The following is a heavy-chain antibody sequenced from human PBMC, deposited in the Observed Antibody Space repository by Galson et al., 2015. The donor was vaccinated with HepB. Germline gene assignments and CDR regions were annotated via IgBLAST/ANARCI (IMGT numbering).Heavy chain of an antibody. J-gene: IGHJ4*02. D-gene: IGHD4-17*01. Sequence: SLRLSCAASGLTLSGYWMHLVRQAPGKGLVWVSRISSDGTTTNYADSVKGRFTISRDDAKNTLFLQMNSLRVEDTAVYYCARGRMTTEPVDYWGQGTLVTVSS. V-gene: IGHV3-74*01. CDR2: ISSDGTTT. CDR3: ARGRMTTEPVDY. CDR1: GLTLSGYW.